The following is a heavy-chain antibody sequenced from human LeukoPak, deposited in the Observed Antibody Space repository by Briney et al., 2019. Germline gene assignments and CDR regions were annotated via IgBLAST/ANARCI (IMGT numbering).Heavy chain of an antibody. CDR2: IYSGGRGTT. J-gene: IGHJ4*02. CDR3: AKDLDDRN. Sequence: GGSLRLSCAASGFTVSSNYMSWVRQAPGKGLEWVSVIYSGGRGTTYSADSVKGRFTISRDNSKNTVYLQMNSLRAEDTAVYYCAKDLDDRNWGQGTLVTVSS. V-gene: IGHV3-53*01. D-gene: IGHD3-16*01. CDR1: GFTVSSNY.